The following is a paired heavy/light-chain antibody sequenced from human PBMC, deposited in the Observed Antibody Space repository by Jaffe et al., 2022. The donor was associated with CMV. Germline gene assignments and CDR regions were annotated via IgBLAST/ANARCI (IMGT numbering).Heavy chain of an antibody. J-gene: IGHJ6*02. CDR3: ARQTVTHDKVMYYYYGMDV. CDR2: IYYSGST. V-gene: IGHV4-39*01. CDR1: GGSISSSSYY. Sequence: QLQLQESGPGLVKPSETLSLTCTVSGGSISSSSYYWGWIRQPPGKGLEWIGSIYYSGSTYYNPSLKSRVTISVDTSKNQFSLKLSSVTAADTAVYYCARQTVTHDKVMYYYYGMDVWGQGTTVTVSS. D-gene: IGHD4-17*01.
Light chain of an antibody. CDR3: MQALQTRFT. V-gene: IGKV2-28*01. Sequence: DIVMTQSPLSLPVTPGEPASISCRSSQSLLHSNGYNYLDWYLQKPGQSPQLLIYLGSNRASGVPDRFSGSGSGTDFTLKISRVEAEDVGVYYCMQALQTRFTFGPGTKVDIK. CDR1: QSLLHSNGYNY. CDR2: LGS. J-gene: IGKJ3*01.